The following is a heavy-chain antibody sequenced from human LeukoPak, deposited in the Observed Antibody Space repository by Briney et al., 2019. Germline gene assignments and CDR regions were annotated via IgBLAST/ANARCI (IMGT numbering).Heavy chain of an antibody. Sequence: PSETLSLTCTVSGGSISSYYWSWIRQPPGKGLEWIGYIYTSESTNYNPSLKSRVTISVDTSKNQFSLKLSSVTAADTAVYHCARRVAGIAARPRSYYYYYMDVWGKGTTVTVSS. CDR2: IYTSEST. J-gene: IGHJ6*03. CDR1: GGSISSYY. V-gene: IGHV4-4*09. CDR3: ARRVAGIAARPRSYYYYYMDV. D-gene: IGHD6-6*01.